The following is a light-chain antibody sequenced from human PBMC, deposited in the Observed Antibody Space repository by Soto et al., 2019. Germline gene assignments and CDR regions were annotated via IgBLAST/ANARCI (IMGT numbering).Light chain of an antibody. Sequence: PGERATLSCRASQSVSSSYLAWYQQKPGQAPRLLIYVASSRATGIPDRFSGGGSGTDFTLTISRLEPEDFAGYYCQQYGSSPPFGGGTKVEVK. J-gene: IGKJ4*01. CDR3: QQYGSSPP. CDR2: VAS. V-gene: IGKV3-20*01. CDR1: QSVSSSY.